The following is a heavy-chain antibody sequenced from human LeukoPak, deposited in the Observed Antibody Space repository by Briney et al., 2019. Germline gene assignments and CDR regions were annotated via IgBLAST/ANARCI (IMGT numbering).Heavy chain of an antibody. CDR2: IKEDGSVK. J-gene: IGHJ4*02. D-gene: IGHD6-13*01. V-gene: IGHV3-7*01. Sequence: PGGSLRLSCAASEFTLSNYWLSWVRQAPGKGLEWVANIKEDGSVKNYVASVKGRFTICRDPAHTSLYLQMHSLRAEDTAVYYCARAVPGARSWFDYWGQGTLVTVSS. CDR1: EFTLSNYW. CDR3: ARAVPGARSWFDY.